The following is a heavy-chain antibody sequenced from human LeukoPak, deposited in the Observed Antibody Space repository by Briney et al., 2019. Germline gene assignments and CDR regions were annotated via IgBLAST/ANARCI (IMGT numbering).Heavy chain of an antibody. CDR1: GGSFSDYY. CDR2: IYHSGIT. CDR3: ARDRHEPGP. Sequence: SETLSLTCAVYGGSFSDYYWSWIRQPPGKGLEWIGSIYHSGITYYNPSLKSRVTISADTPKNQFSLKLSSVTAADTAMYYCARDRHEPGPWGPGTMVTVSS. J-gene: IGHJ3*01. V-gene: IGHV4-34*01.